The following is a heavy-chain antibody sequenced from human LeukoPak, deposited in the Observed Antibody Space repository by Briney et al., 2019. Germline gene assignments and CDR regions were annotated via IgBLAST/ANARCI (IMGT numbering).Heavy chain of an antibody. CDR1: GDSISSSPYY. CDR3: ARVMTGSIFDY. V-gene: IGHV4-39*07. CDR2: IAYDGST. D-gene: IGHD3-9*01. Sequence: SETLSLTCTVSGDSISSSPYYWGWLRQSPGTGLEWIGSIAYDGSTYYNASLQSRVTISRDTSKNQYSLNLNSVTAADTAVYFCARVMTGSIFDYWGQGTLVTVSS. J-gene: IGHJ4*02.